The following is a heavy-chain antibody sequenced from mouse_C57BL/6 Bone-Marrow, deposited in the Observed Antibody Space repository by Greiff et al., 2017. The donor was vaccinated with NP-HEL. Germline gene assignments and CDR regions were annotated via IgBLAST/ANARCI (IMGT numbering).Heavy chain of an antibody. Sequence: QVQLQQPGAELVKPGASVKMSCKASGYTFTSYWIPWVKQRPGQGLAWIGDIYPGSGSTNYNQKFKSKATLTVDKSSSTAYMQLSSLTSEDSAVYYCARGVSTWRFAYWGKGTLVTVSA. J-gene: IGHJ3*01. CDR1: GYTFTSYW. V-gene: IGHV1-55*01. CDR3: ARGVSTWRFAY. D-gene: IGHD1-1*01. CDR2: IYPGSGST.